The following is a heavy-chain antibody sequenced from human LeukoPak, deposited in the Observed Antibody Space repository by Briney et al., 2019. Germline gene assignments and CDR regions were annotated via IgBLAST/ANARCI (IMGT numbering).Heavy chain of an antibody. J-gene: IGHJ2*01. CDR1: GGSIRSYY. CDR3: GRDRTGEMFWYFDL. CDR2: IYYTGST. V-gene: IGHV4-59*01. Sequence: MPSETLSLTCTVPGGSIRSYYWSWIRQPPGKGLEYIGYIYYTGSTNYNPSLKSRVTISLDTSKNQFSLELSSVTAADTAVYYCGRDRTGEMFWYFDLWGRGTLVTVPS. D-gene: IGHD7-27*01.